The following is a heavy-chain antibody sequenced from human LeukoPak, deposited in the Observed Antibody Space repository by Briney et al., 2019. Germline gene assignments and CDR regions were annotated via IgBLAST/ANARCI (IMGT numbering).Heavy chain of an antibody. J-gene: IGHJ4*02. V-gene: IGHV3-66*01. CDR2: IYSGGST. Sequence: GGSLRLSCAASGFTVSSNYMSWVRQAPGKGLEWVSVIYSGGSTYYADSVKGRFTISRDNTKNTLYLQMNSLRAEDTAVYYCARSLGRRYYFDYWGQGTLVTVSP. CDR1: GFTVSSNY. D-gene: IGHD7-27*01. CDR3: ARSLGRRYYFDY.